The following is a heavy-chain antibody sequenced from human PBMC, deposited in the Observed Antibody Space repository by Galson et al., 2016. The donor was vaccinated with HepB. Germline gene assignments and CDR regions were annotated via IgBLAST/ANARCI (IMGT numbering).Heavy chain of an antibody. D-gene: IGHD4-23*01. V-gene: IGHV4-39*07. J-gene: IGHJ4*02. CDR3: ARDLLGYGGKPHFDF. Sequence: LSLTCTVSGGSTSDKNYYWGWIRQPPGGGLEWIGSIYYTGNTYYNSSLKRRAVISVDTSKDQFSLRLSSVTAADTAMYYCARDLLGYGGKPHFDFWGQGTLVTVSS. CDR1: GGSTSDKNYY. CDR2: IYYTGNT.